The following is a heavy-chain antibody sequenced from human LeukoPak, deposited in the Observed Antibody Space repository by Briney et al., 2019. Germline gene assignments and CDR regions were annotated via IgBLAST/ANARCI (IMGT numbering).Heavy chain of an antibody. V-gene: IGHV4-34*01. CDR2: INHSGST. CDR3: VRYSSGWPFDY. Sequence: SETLSLTCAVYGGSFSGYYWSWIRQPPGKGLEWIGEINHSGSTNYNPSLKSRVTISVDTSKNQFSLKLNSVTAADTAVYFCVRYSSGWPFDYWGRGSLVTVSS. CDR1: GGSFSGYY. D-gene: IGHD6-19*01. J-gene: IGHJ4*01.